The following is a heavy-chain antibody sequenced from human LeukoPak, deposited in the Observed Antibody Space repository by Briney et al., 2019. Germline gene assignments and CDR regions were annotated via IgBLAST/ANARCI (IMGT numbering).Heavy chain of an antibody. Sequence: GESLKISSKGSGFYFGDYWIGWVRQMPGRGLEWMGIIYPGESDTRYSPSFQGQVTISADKSITTAYLQWSSLKSSDTAMYYCARQAPYGDYTAFDIWGQGTMVTISS. V-gene: IGHV5-51*01. CDR3: ARQAPYGDYTAFDI. D-gene: IGHD4-17*01. CDR2: IYPGESDT. CDR1: GFYFGDYW. J-gene: IGHJ3*02.